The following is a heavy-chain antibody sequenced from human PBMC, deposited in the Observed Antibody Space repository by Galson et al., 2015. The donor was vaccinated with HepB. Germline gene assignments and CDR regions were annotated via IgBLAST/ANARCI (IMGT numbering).Heavy chain of an antibody. D-gene: IGHD3-22*01. CDR2: ISSSSSTI. CDR1: GFTFRSYS. CDR3: ARDGDSSHEYNWFDP. Sequence: FLRLSCAASGFTFRSYSMNWVRQAPGKGLEWVSYISSSSSTIYYADSVKGRFTISRDNAKNSLYLQMNSLRDEDTAVYYCARDGDSSHEYNWFDPWGQGTLVTVSS. J-gene: IGHJ5*02. V-gene: IGHV3-48*02.